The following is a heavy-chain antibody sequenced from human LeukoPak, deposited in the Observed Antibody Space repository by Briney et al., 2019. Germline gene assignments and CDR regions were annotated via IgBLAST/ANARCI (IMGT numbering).Heavy chain of an antibody. J-gene: IGHJ4*02. CDR3: AEDRALGAVADPFDH. D-gene: IGHD6-19*01. Sequence: GGSLRLSCAASGFTFSSYAMSWVRQAPGKGLEWVSVITDSGISTYYTDSVKGRFTISRDNSKNTLFLQMNSLRAEDTAVYFCAEDRALGAVADPFDHWGQGTLVTVSS. V-gene: IGHV3-23*01. CDR1: GFTFSSYA. CDR2: ITDSGIST.